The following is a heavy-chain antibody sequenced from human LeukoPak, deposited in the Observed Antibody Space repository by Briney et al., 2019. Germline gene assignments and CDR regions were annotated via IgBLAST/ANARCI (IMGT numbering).Heavy chain of an antibody. D-gene: IGHD3-3*01. CDR1: GGSISSYY. CDR3: ARDRTIFGPRVTDGPTPPYYYYGMDV. J-gene: IGHJ6*02. Sequence: PSETLSLTCTVSGGSISSYYWSWIRQPPGKGLEWIGYIYYSGSTNYNPSLKSRVTISVDTSKNQFSLKLSSVTAADTAVYYCARDRTIFGPRVTDGPTPPYYYYGMDVWGQGTTVTVSS. V-gene: IGHV4-59*01. CDR2: IYYSGST.